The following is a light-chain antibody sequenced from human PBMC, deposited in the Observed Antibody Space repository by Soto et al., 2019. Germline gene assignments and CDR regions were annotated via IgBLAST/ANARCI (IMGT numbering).Light chain of an antibody. Sequence: QLVLTQPPSASASLGASVTLTCTLSSGHSNYKVDWYQQRPGKGPRFVMRVGTGGIVGSKGDGIPDRFSVLGSGLNRYLTIKNIQEEDESDFYCGADHGSGSNFVYVFGTGTKLTVL. J-gene: IGLJ1*01. V-gene: IGLV9-49*01. CDR3: GADHGSGSNFVYV. CDR2: VGTGGIVG. CDR1: SGHSNYK.